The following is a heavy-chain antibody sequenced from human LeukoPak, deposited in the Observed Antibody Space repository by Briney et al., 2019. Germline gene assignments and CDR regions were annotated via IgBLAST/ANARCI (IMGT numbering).Heavy chain of an antibody. CDR3: ASSAIGYDYVWGSYLTDY. CDR1: GLTFSSYS. J-gene: IGHJ4*02. Sequence: GGSLRLSCAASGLTFSSYSMNWVRQAPGKGLEWVSSISSSSYIYYADSVKGRFTISRDNAKNSLYLQMNSLRAEDTAVYYCASSAIGYDYVWGSYLTDYWGQGTLVTVSS. V-gene: IGHV3-21*01. D-gene: IGHD3-16*02. CDR2: ISSSSYI.